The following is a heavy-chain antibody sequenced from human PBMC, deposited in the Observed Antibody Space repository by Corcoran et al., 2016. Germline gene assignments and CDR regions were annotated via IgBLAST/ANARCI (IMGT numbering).Heavy chain of an antibody. V-gene: IGHV3-7*03. D-gene: IGHD1-20*01. CDR2: IKEEGSER. Sequence: EVKLVETGGCLVQPGGSRRLSCAASSFTFRTCWVICVRQAPGKGLEWVANIKEEGSERSDVDSVKGQLTISRDNAKNSLYLQINSLRAEDTAVYYCGRYGLTETVDYWGQGTLVTGS. CDR3: GRYGLTETVDY. CDR1: SFTFRTCW. J-gene: IGHJ4*02.